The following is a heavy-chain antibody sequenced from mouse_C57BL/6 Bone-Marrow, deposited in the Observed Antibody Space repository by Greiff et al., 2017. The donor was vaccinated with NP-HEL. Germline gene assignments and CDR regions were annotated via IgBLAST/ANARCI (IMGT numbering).Heavy chain of an antibody. CDR2: IYPGSGNT. CDR1: GYTFTDYY. Sequence: VKVVESGAELVRPGASVKLSCKASGYTFTDYYINWVKQRPGQGLEWIARIYPGSGNTYYNEKFKGKATLTAEKSSSTAYMQLSSLTSVDSAVYFCAREGRFAYWGQGTLVTVSA. J-gene: IGHJ3*01. CDR3: AREGRFAY. V-gene: IGHV1-76*01.